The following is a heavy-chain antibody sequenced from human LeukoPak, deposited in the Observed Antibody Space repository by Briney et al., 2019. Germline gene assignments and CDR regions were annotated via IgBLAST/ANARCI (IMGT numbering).Heavy chain of an antibody. J-gene: IGHJ5*02. CDR2: ISGSGGST. Sequence: GSLRLSCAASGITFSSYAMSWVRQAPGKGLGWVSAISGSGGSTDYADYVKGRFTISRDNSKNTLYLQMNSLRAEDTAVYYCAKGRYCSSTSCSRPWNWFDPWGQGTLVTVSS. V-gene: IGHV3-23*01. D-gene: IGHD2-2*01. CDR3: AKGRYCSSTSCSRPWNWFDP. CDR1: GITFSSYA.